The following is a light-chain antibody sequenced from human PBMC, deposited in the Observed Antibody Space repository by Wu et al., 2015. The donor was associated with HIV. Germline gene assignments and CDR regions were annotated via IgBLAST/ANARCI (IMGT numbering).Light chain of an antibody. CDR2: GAS. CDR3: QQRSNWPLT. CDR1: QSVSSN. J-gene: IGKJ4*01. Sequence: EIVMTQSPATLSVSPGERATLSCRASQSVSSNLAWYQQKPGQAPRLLIYGASTRATGIPARFSGSGSGTEFTLTISSLEPEDFAVYYCQQRSNWPLTFGGGTKVEIK. V-gene: IGKV3-15*01.